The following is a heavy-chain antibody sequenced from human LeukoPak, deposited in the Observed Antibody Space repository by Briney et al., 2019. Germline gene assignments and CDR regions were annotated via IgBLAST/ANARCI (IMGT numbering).Heavy chain of an antibody. CDR1: GFTFSTYA. CDR3: VRSAGYAVDY. Sequence: GGSLRLSCAASGFTFSTYAMSWVRQAPGKGLEWVSAISGSGGSTYYADSVQGRFTISRDNSKNTLYLQMNSLRAEDTAVYYCVRSAGYAVDYWGQGTLVTVSS. CDR2: ISGSGGST. J-gene: IGHJ4*02. D-gene: IGHD5-12*01. V-gene: IGHV3-23*01.